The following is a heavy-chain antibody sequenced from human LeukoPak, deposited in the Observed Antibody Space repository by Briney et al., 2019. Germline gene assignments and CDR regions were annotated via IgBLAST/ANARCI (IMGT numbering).Heavy chain of an antibody. Sequence: ASVKVSCKASGGTFSSYAISWVRQAPGQGLEWMGGIIPIFGTANYAQKFQGRVTITADKSTSTAYMELSSLRSEDTAVYYCAREEDYYYYMDVWGKGTTVTVSS. J-gene: IGHJ6*03. CDR3: AREEDYYYYMDV. CDR1: GGTFSSYA. CDR2: IIPIFGTA. V-gene: IGHV1-69*06.